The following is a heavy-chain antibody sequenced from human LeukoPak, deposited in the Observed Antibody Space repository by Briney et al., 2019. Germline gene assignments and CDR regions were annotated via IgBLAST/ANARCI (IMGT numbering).Heavy chain of an antibody. Sequence: SETLSLTCAVYGGSFSGYYWSRIRQPPGKGLEWIGEINHSGSTNYNPSLKSRVTISVDTSKNQFSLKLSSVTAADTAVYYCARHKTSVLRYFDWLLGPGYFDYWGQGTLVTVSS. CDR2: INHSGST. J-gene: IGHJ4*02. V-gene: IGHV4-34*01. CDR3: ARHKTSVLRYFDWLLGPGYFDY. CDR1: GGSFSGYY. D-gene: IGHD3-9*01.